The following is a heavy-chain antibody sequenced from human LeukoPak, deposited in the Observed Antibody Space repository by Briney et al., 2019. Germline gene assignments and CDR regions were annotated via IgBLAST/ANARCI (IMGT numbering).Heavy chain of an antibody. Sequence: SSETLSLTCAVYRGSLSGYYWSWIRQSPGKGLEWIGEMNHSGSTNYNPSLKSRVTISVDTSKNQFSLKVSSVTAADTAVYYCARGPGSAVVYWGQGTLVTVSS. CDR1: RGSLSGYY. CDR3: ARGPGSAVVY. J-gene: IGHJ4*02. D-gene: IGHD1-26*01. V-gene: IGHV4-34*01. CDR2: MNHSGST.